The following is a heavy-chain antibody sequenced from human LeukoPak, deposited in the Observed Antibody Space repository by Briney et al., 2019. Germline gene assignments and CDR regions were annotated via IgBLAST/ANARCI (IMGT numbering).Heavy chain of an antibody. CDR1: GGSISSGGYY. Sequence: SQTLSLTCTVSGGSISSGGYYWGWIRQPPGKGLEWIGSIYYSGGTYYNPSLKSRVTISVDTSKNQFSLKLSSVTAADTAVYYCARLAVVVVPAAIGAWFDPWGQGTLVTVSS. V-gene: IGHV4-39*01. D-gene: IGHD2-2*01. J-gene: IGHJ5*02. CDR2: IYYSGGT. CDR3: ARLAVVVVPAAIGAWFDP.